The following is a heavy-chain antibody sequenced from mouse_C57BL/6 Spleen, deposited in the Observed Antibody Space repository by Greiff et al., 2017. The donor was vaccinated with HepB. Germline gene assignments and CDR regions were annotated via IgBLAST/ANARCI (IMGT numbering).Heavy chain of an antibody. J-gene: IGHJ1*03. CDR2: IDPSDSYT. CDR3: ARCPFYYSKGYFDG. Sequence: VQLQQPGAELVMPGASVKLSCKASGYTFTSYWMHWVKQRPGQGLEWIGEIDPSDSYTNYNQKFKGKSTLTVDKSSSTAYMQLSSLTSEDSAVYYCARCPFYYSKGYFDGWGTGTTVTVSS. V-gene: IGHV1-69*01. D-gene: IGHD2-5*01. CDR1: GYTFTSYW.